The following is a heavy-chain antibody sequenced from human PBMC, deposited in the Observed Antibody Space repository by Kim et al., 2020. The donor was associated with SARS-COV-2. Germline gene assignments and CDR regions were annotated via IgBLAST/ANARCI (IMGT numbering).Heavy chain of an antibody. CDR1: GGSISPYY. V-gene: IGHV4-59*13. Sequence: SETLSLTCTVSGGSISPYYWSWIRQPPGKELEWIGYVYYSGNTHYSPSLNSRVTLSVDTSKNQFSLKMNSVTAADTAVYYCARASSSGSFDYWGQGTLVTVSS. CDR2: VYYSGNT. CDR3: ARASSSGSFDY. J-gene: IGHJ4*02. D-gene: IGHD6-6*01.